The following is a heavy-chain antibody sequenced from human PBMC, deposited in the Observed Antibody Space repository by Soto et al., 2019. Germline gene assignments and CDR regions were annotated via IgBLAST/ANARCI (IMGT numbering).Heavy chain of an antibody. J-gene: IGHJ6*03. CDR1: GFTFSSYG. CDR3: ARDGATIFGVVTVSYNYYYYMDV. Sequence: PGGSLRLSCAASGFTFSSYGMHWVRQAPGKGLEWVAVIWYDGSNKYYADYVKGRFTISRDNSKNTLYLQMNSLRAEDTVVYYCARDGATIFGVVTVSYNYYYYMDVWGKGTTVTVSS. D-gene: IGHD3-3*01. CDR2: IWYDGSNK. V-gene: IGHV3-33*01.